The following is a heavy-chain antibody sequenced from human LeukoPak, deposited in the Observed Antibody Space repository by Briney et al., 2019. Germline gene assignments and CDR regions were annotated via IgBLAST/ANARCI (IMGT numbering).Heavy chain of an antibody. CDR1: GGTFSSYA. V-gene: IGHV1-69*13. Sequence: SVKVPCKASGGTFSSYAINWVRQAPGQGLEWMGGIIPIFGTANYAQKFQGRVTITADESTSTAYMELSSLRSEDTAVYYCARVAPSSSSGDYWGQGTLVTVSS. CDR2: IIPIFGTA. D-gene: IGHD6-6*01. CDR3: ARVAPSSSSGDY. J-gene: IGHJ4*02.